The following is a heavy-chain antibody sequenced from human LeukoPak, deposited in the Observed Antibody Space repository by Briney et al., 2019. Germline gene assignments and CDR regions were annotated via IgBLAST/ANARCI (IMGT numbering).Heavy chain of an antibody. D-gene: IGHD3-22*01. CDR3: AKDRTYYYDNSGYFDY. J-gene: IGHJ4*02. CDR2: ISGSGGST. V-gene: IGHV3-23*01. Sequence: GGSLRLSCAASGFTFSSYAMNWVRQAPGKGLEWVSAISGSGGSTYYADSVKGRFTISRDNSKNTLYLQMNSLRAEDTAVYSCAKDRTYYYDNSGYFDYWGQGTLVTVSS. CDR1: GFTFSSYA.